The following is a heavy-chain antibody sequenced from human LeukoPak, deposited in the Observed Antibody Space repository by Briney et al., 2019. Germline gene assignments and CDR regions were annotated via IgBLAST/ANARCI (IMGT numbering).Heavy chain of an antibody. D-gene: IGHD2-15*01. CDR1: EFTFSSHP. Sequence: GGSLRLSCAASEFTFSSHPMGWVRRAPGKGLEWVSSICSSSGCTYYADSVRGRFAISRDDSKNTLYLHMNSLRAEDTAVYYCARISLPPSDNFDSWGQGTLVTVSS. J-gene: IGHJ4*02. V-gene: IGHV3-23*01. CDR2: ICSSSGCT. CDR3: ARISLPPSDNFDS.